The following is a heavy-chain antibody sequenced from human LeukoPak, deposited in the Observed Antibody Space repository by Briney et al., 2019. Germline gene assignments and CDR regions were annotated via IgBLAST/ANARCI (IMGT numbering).Heavy chain of an antibody. Sequence: GGSLRLSCAASGFTFSNAWMSWVRQAPGKGLEWVGRIKSKTDGGTTDYAAPVKGRFTISRDDSKNTLYLQMNSLKTEDTAVYYCTSSYGSGSLFCWGQGTLVTVSS. CDR2: IKSKTDGGTT. D-gene: IGHD3-10*01. V-gene: IGHV3-15*01. J-gene: IGHJ4*02. CDR3: TSSYGSGSLFC. CDR1: GFTFSNAW.